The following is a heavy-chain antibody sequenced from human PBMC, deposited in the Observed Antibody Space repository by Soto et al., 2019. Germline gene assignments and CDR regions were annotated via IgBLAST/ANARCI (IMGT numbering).Heavy chain of an antibody. CDR3: ARHMVFGDYYYYYMDA. CDR1: GFTFSGYW. D-gene: IGHD3-10*01. J-gene: IGHJ6*03. CDR2: ISSDGSST. Sequence: EVQLEESGGGLVQPGGSLRLSCAASGFTFSGYWMHWVRQAPGKGLVWVSRISSDGSSTTYADSVKGRFTISRDNAKNTLYLQMNSLRAEDTAVYYCARHMVFGDYYYYYMDAWGKGTTVTVSS. V-gene: IGHV3-74*01.